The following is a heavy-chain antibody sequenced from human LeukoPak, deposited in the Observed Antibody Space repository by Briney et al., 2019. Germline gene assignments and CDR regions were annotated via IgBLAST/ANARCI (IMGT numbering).Heavy chain of an antibody. CDR1: GGSISSGSYY. D-gene: IGHD3-3*01. J-gene: IGHJ4*02. CDR2: IYTSGST. Sequence: SQTLSLTCTVSGGSISSGSYYWSWIRQPAGKGLEWIGRIYTSGSTNYNPSLKSRVTISLETSKNQFSLKLSSVTAADTAVYYCARARPRDFWSGYLIDYWGQGTLVTVSS. V-gene: IGHV4-61*02. CDR3: ARARPRDFWSGYLIDY.